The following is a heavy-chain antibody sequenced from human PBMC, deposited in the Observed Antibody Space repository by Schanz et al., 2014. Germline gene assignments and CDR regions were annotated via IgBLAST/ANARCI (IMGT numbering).Heavy chain of an antibody. D-gene: IGHD3-10*01. V-gene: IGHV1-69*09. Sequence: QVHLVQSGAEVHKPGASVKVSCKASGYTFTSHGISWVRQAPGQGLEWMGKIIPVLNIATYAQRFQGRVSITADTSTNTAYMELSSLTSEDTAVHYCARGRGFYDYWGQGTLVTVSS. CDR2: IIPVLNIA. CDR3: ARGRGFYDY. CDR1: GYTFTSHG. J-gene: IGHJ4*02.